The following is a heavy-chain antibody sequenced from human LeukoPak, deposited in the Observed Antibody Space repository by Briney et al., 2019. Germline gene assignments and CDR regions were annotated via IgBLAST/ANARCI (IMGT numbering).Heavy chain of an antibody. D-gene: IGHD5-12*01. V-gene: IGHV4-30-4*01. CDR1: GGSISSGDYY. Sequence: SQTLSLTCTVSGGSISSGDYYWSWIRQPPGKGLEWIGYIYYSGSTYYNPSLKSRVTISVDTSKNQFSLKLSSVTAADTAVYYCARDRVATGEGIFDYWGQGTLVTVSS. CDR3: ARDRVATGEGIFDY. J-gene: IGHJ4*02. CDR2: IYYSGST.